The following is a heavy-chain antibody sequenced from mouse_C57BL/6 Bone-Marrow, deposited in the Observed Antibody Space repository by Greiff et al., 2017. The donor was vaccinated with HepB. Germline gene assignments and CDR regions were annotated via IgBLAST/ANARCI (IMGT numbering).Heavy chain of an antibody. CDR3: ARAGDGPSFAY. CDR2: INPNNGGT. CDR1: GYTFTDYY. Sequence: EVQLQQSGPELVKPGASVKISCKASGYTFTDYYMNWVKQSHGKSLEWIGDINPNNGGTSYNQKFKGKATLTVDKSSSTAYMELRSLTSEDSAVYYCARAGDGPSFAYWGQGTLVTVSA. D-gene: IGHD2-3*01. V-gene: IGHV1-26*01. J-gene: IGHJ3*01.